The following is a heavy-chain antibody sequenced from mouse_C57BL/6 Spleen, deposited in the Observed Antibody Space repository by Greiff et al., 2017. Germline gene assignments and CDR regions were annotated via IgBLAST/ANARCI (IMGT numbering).Heavy chain of an antibody. CDR2: IDPSDSYT. D-gene: IGHD1-1*01. Sequence: QVHVKQPGAELVMPGASVKLSCKASGYTFTSYWMHWVKQRPGQGLEWIGEIDPSDSYTNYNQKFKGKSTLTVDKSSSTAYMQLSSLTSEDSAVYYCARLNYEAYWGQGTLVTVSA. V-gene: IGHV1-69*01. J-gene: IGHJ3*01. CDR3: ARLNYEAY. CDR1: GYTFTSYW.